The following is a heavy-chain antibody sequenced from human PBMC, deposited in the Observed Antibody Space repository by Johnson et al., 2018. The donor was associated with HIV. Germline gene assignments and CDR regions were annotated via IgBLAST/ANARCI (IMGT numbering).Heavy chain of an antibody. D-gene: IGHD3-16*01. CDR2: IKWNGGST. J-gene: IGHJ3*02. CDR3: DTSYATGAFDI. Sequence: VQLVESGGGVVRPGGSLRLSCVASGFTFDDYGMNWVRQVPGKGLEWVSGIKWNGGSTGYADSVKGRFTISRDNAKNSLYLQMNSLRAEDPAVYYCDTSYATGAFDICGQGTMVTVSS. CDR1: GFTFDDYG. V-gene: IGHV3-20*04.